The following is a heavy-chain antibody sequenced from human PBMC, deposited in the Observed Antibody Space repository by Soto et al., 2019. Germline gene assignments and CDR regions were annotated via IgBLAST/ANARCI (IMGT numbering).Heavy chain of an antibody. D-gene: IGHD3-16*01. Sequence: PGGSLRLSCAASGFISDAHAMSWVRQAPGKGLEWVSAINWIGGSTNYADSMKGRFTISRDNAKNSLYLQISSLRAEDTALYYCARHGGTPDLHFDYWGQGT. CDR2: INWIGGST. CDR3: ARHGGTPDLHFDY. J-gene: IGHJ4*02. CDR1: GFISDAHA. V-gene: IGHV3-20*04.